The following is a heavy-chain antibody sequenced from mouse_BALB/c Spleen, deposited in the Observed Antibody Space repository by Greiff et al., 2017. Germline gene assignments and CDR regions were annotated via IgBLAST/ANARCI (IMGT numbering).Heavy chain of an antibody. V-gene: IGHV5-12-2*01. CDR1: GFTFSSYT. Sequence: EVQLVESGGGLVQPGGSLKLSCAASGFTFSSYTMSWVRQTPEKRLEWVAYISNGGGSTYYPDTVKGRFTISRDNAKNTLYLQMSSLKSEDTAMYYCARSIYYDYDGAWFAYWGQGTLVTVSA. J-gene: IGHJ3*01. CDR2: ISNGGGST. CDR3: ARSIYYDYDGAWFAY. D-gene: IGHD2-4*01.